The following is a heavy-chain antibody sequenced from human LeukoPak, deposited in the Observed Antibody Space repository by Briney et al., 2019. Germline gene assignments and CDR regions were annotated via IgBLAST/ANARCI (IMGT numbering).Heavy chain of an antibody. Sequence: GGSLRLSCAASGFTFSSYAMSWVRQAPGKGLEWVSAISGSGGSTYYADSVKGRFTISRDNSKNTLYLQMNSLRAEDTAVYYCAKGSGSFGVVIRRDYFDYWGQGTLVTVSS. CDR1: GFTFSSYA. V-gene: IGHV3-23*01. CDR2: ISGSGGST. D-gene: IGHD3-3*01. CDR3: AKGSGSFGVVIRRDYFDY. J-gene: IGHJ4*02.